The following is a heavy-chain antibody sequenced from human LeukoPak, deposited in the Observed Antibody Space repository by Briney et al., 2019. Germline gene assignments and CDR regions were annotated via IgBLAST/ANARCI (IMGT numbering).Heavy chain of an antibody. J-gene: IGHJ5*02. Sequence: SQTLSLTCAISGDSVSSNSVTWNWIRQSPSRGLEWLGRTYYRSTWYNDYAVSVRGRITANPDTSKNQFSLHLNSVTHEDTAVYYCARRLTQYDCFDPWGQGILVTVSS. CDR1: GDSVSSNSVT. D-gene: IGHD2-2*01. V-gene: IGHV6-1*01. CDR3: ARRLTQYDCFDP. CDR2: TYYRSTWYN.